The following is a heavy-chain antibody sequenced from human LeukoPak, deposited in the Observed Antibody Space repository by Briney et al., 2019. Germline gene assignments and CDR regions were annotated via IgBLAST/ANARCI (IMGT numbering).Heavy chain of an antibody. V-gene: IGHV3-30-3*01. D-gene: IGHD6-19*01. CDR3: ASDSSGWYIFDY. CDR2: ISYDGSNK. CDR1: GFTFSSYA. Sequence: GGSLGLSCAASGFTFSSYAMHWVRQAPGKGLEWVAVISYDGSNKYYADSVKGRFTISRDNSKNTLYLQMNSLRAEDTAVYYCASDSSGWYIFDYWGQGTLVTVSS. J-gene: IGHJ4*02.